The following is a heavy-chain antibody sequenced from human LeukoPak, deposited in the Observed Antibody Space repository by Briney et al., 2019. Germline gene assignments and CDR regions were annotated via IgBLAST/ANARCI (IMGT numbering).Heavy chain of an antibody. Sequence: ASVKVSCKASGYTFTVYYMHWVRQAPGQGLEWMGWINPNSGGTNYAQKFQGRVTMTRDTPISTAYMELSRLRSDDTAVYYCARDSGERGSGSYLIAYWGQGTLVTVSS. D-gene: IGHD3-10*01. CDR1: GYTFTVYY. V-gene: IGHV1-2*02. J-gene: IGHJ4*02. CDR2: INPNSGGT. CDR3: ARDSGERGSGSYLIAY.